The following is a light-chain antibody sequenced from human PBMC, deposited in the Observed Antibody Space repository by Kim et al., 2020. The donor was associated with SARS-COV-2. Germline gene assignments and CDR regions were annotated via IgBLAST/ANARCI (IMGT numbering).Light chain of an antibody. CDR1: QSVSSSY. J-gene: IGKJ1*01. CDR2: GAS. Sequence: SPGERATLSCRASQSVSSSYLAWYQQKPGQAPRLLIYGASSRATCIPDRFSGSGSGTDFTLTISRLEPEDFAVYYCQQYGSSPETFGQGTKVDIK. V-gene: IGKV3-20*01. CDR3: QQYGSSPET.